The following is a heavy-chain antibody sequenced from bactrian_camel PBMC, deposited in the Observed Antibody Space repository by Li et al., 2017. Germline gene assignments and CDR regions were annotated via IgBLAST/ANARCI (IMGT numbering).Heavy chain of an antibody. D-gene: IGHD2*01. V-gene: IGHV3S31*01. CDR2: LEPGGGGE. CDR3: AAQPFGDCSGGVRESDFGF. Sequence: VQLVESGGGSVQAGGSLTLSCVATGYTSNSYCMGWFRQAPGNGREGVASLEPGGGGEYYADSVKGRFAISRDNRGMTPYLQMNSLKPEDTAMYYCAAQPFGDCSGGVRESDFGFWGKGTQVTVS. CDR1: GYTSNSYC. J-gene: IGHJ6*01.